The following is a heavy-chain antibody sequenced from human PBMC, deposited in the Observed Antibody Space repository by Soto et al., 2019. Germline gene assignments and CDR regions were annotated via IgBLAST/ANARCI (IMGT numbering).Heavy chain of an antibody. V-gene: IGHV4-34*01. CDR2: INHSGST. Sequence: SETLSLTCAVYGGSFSGYYWSWIRQPPGKGLEWIGEINHSGSTNYNPSLKSRVTISVDTSKNQFSLKLSSVTAADTAVYYCARGPTASDYWGQGTLVTVSS. D-gene: IGHD4-17*01. CDR1: GGSFSGYY. CDR3: ARGPTASDY. J-gene: IGHJ4*02.